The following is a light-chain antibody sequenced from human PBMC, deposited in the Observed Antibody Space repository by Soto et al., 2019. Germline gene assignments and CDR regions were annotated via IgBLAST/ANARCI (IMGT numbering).Light chain of an antibody. CDR3: QYYDKLAKAIT. CDR2: GAS. J-gene: IGKJ5*01. Sequence: EIVMTQSPSTLSVSPGERATLSCRASQSVSSELAWYQQKPGQAPRLLIYGASTRATGIPARLSGSGSGTEFTLTISSLQSEDFAVYHCQYYDKLAKAITFGQGTRLEIK. CDR1: QSVSSE. V-gene: IGKV3-15*01.